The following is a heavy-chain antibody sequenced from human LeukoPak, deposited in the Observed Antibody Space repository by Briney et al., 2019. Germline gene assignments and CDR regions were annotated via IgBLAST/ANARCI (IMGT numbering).Heavy chain of an antibody. V-gene: IGHV3-66*02. Sequence: GGSLRLSCAASGFTVSSNYMGWVRQAPGKGLEWVSVIYSGGSTYYADSVKGRFTISRDNSKNTLYLQMNSLRAEDTAVYYCARAPNYYGRPLGKNWGQGTLVTVSS. J-gene: IGHJ4*02. CDR1: GFTVSSNY. D-gene: IGHD3-10*01. CDR2: IYSGGST. CDR3: ARAPNYYGRPLGKN.